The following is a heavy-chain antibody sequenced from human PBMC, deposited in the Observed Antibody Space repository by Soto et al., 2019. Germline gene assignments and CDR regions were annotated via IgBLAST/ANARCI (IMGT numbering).Heavy chain of an antibody. J-gene: IGHJ4*02. Sequence: EVQLLESGGGLVQPGGSLRLSCAASGFTFSSYAMGWVRQAPGKGLEWVSGISGRGGNSYFADSVKGRFTISRDNSKNTLYLQMNSPRAEDTAVYYCAKGIRQVATMVEFDSWGQGTLVTVSS. V-gene: IGHV3-23*01. CDR1: GFTFSSYA. CDR2: ISGRGGNS. D-gene: IGHD3-10*01. CDR3: AKGIRQVATMVEFDS.